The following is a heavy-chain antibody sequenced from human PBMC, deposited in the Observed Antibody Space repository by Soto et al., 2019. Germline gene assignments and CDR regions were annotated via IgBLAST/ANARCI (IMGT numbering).Heavy chain of an antibody. CDR3: ALGLRGYHIDS. CDR1: GDTLSNYA. Sequence: QVHLLQSGSEVKKPGSSVKVSCRASGDTLSNYAFSWVRQAPGQGLEWMGGIIPIFGTTSYAQKLQGRVILTADESTTTVYMELISLRSEDTALYFCALGLRGYHIDSWGQGTQVTVSS. CDR2: IIPIFGTT. V-gene: IGHV1-69*01. D-gene: IGHD2-15*01. J-gene: IGHJ4*02.